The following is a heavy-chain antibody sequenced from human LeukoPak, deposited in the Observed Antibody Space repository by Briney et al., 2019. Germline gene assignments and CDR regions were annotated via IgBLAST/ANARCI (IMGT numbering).Heavy chain of an antibody. J-gene: IGHJ4*02. CDR1: GGSISRGSYY. V-gene: IGHV4-61*02. Sequence: SQTLSLTCVVSGGSISRGSYYWNWIRQPAGKGLEWMGRIYNSGSTNYNPSLKSRVTISADMSRNQLSLLLTSVTAADTAVYYCARQTFGVLYFDSWGLGTLVIVSS. D-gene: IGHD3-16*01. CDR2: IYNSGST. CDR3: ARQTFGVLYFDS.